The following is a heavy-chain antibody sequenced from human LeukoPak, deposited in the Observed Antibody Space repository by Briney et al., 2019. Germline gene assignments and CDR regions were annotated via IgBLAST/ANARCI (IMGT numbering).Heavy chain of an antibody. Sequence: SETLSLTCTVSGGSISSYYWSWIRQPPGKGLEWIGYIYYSGSTNYNPSLKGRVTISVDTSKNQFSLKLSSVTAADTAVYYCARVPVLGQPEPSYYFDYWGQGTLVTVSS. CDR1: GGSISSYY. CDR3: ARVPVLGQPEPSYYFDY. V-gene: IGHV4-59*01. D-gene: IGHD1-14*01. CDR2: IYYSGST. J-gene: IGHJ4*02.